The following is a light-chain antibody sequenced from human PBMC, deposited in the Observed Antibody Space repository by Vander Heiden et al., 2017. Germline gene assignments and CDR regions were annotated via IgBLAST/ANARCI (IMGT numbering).Light chain of an antibody. V-gene: IGLV1-47*02. CDR2: SNN. Sequence: QSVLPQPPSASGTPGQRVTISCSGSSSNSGSNYVYWYQQLPGTAPKLLIYSNNQRPSGGPDRFSGSKSGTSASLAISGLRSEDEADYYCAAWEDSLSGPGVFGGGTKLTVL. CDR1: SSNSGSNY. J-gene: IGLJ3*02. CDR3: AAWEDSLSGPGV.